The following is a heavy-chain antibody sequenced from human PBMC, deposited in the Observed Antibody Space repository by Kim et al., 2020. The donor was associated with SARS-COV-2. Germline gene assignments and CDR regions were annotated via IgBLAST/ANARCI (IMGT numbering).Heavy chain of an antibody. CDR1: GFTFSSYA. Sequence: GGSLRLSCAASGFTFSSYAMHWVRQAPGKGLEWVAVISYDGSNKYYADSVKGRFTISRDNSKNTLYLQMNSLRAEDTAVYYCARDPVWWLRDYYYGMDVWGQGTTVTVSS. D-gene: IGHD5-12*01. V-gene: IGHV3-30*04. CDR2: ISYDGSNK. J-gene: IGHJ6*02. CDR3: ARDPVWWLRDYYYGMDV.